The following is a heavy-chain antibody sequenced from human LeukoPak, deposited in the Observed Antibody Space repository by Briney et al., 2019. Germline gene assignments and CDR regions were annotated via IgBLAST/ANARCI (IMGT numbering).Heavy chain of an antibody. CDR1: GFIFSSYG. CDR2: ISYDGSNK. V-gene: IGHV3-30*18. Sequence: PGRSLRLSCAASGFIFSSYGMHWVRQAPDKGLELVAVISYDGSNKYYADSVKGRFTISRDNSKNTLYLQMNSLRAEDTAVYYCAKDVVGATNYYYYGLDVWGQGTTVTVSS. D-gene: IGHD1-26*01. J-gene: IGHJ6*02. CDR3: AKDVVGATNYYYYGLDV.